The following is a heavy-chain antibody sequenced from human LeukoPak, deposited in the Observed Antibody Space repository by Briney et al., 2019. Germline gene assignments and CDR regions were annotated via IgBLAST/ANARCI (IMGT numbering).Heavy chain of an antibody. V-gene: IGHV1-2*06. CDR3: ARGMGPPGYFDWQYYYYGMDV. D-gene: IGHD3-9*01. J-gene: IGHJ6*02. Sequence: ASVKVSCKASGYTFTGYYMHWVRQAPGQGLEWMGRINPNSGGTNYAQKFQGRVTMTTDTSTSTAYMELRSLRSDDTAVYYCARGMGPPGYFDWQYYYYGMDVWGQGTTVTVSS. CDR1: GYTFTGYY. CDR2: INPNSGGT.